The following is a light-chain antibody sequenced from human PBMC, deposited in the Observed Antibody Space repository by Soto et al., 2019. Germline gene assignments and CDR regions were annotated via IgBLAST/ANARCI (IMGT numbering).Light chain of an antibody. CDR3: QHYNSYSEA. J-gene: IGKJ1*01. V-gene: IGKV3D-7*01. CDR1: QSLISNY. Sequence: DIVLTQSPGTLSLSRGERATLSCRASQSLISNYFSLYQQKPGQAPRLLIYHASARATGIPARFSGSGSGTEFTLTISSLQPDDFATYYCQHYNSYSEAFGQGTKVDI. CDR2: HAS.